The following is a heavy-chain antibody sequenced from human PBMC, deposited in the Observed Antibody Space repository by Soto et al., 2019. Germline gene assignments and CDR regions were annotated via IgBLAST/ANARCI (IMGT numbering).Heavy chain of an antibody. J-gene: IGHJ4*02. CDR3: AKDLPQTGAFDY. CDR1: GFTFSSYG. D-gene: IGHD7-27*01. Sequence: QVQLVESGGGVVQPGRSLRLSCAASGFTFSSYGMHWVRQAPGKGLEWVAVISYDGSNKYYADSVKGRFTISRDNSKNTLYLQMNSLRAEDTAVYYRAKDLPQTGAFDYWGQGTLVTVSS. V-gene: IGHV3-30*18. CDR2: ISYDGSNK.